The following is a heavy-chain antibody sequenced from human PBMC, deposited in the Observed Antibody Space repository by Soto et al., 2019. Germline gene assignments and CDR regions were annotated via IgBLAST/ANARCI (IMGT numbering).Heavy chain of an antibody. CDR3: ARLVNYYDSSGYYRGPYYYGMDV. CDR2: IYYSGST. CDR1: CGSISSSSYY. Sequence: SETLSLTCTVSCGSISSSSYYWGWIRQPPGKGLEWIGSIYYSGSTYYNPSLKSRVTISVDTSKNQFSLKLSSVTAADTAAYYCARLVNYYDSSGYYRGPYYYGMDVWGQGTTVTVSS. V-gene: IGHV4-39*01. D-gene: IGHD3-22*01. J-gene: IGHJ6*02.